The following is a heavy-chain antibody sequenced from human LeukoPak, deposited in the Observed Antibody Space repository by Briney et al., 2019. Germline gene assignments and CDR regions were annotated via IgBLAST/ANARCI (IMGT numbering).Heavy chain of an antibody. Sequence: GGSLRLSCAASGFSFSTYGMHWVRQAPGKGLEWVAFIRYDGSNKYDADSAKGRFTISRDNSKNTLYLQMNSLRFEDTAMYYCARDPNGDYIGAFEFWGLGTMVTVSS. CDR2: IRYDGSNK. D-gene: IGHD4-17*01. J-gene: IGHJ3*01. CDR3: ARDPNGDYIGAFEF. V-gene: IGHV3-30*02. CDR1: GFSFSTYG.